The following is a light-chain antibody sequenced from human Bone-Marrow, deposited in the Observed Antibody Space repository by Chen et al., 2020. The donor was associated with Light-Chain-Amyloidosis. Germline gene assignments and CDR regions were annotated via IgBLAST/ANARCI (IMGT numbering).Light chain of an antibody. CDR1: ISDIGSYDY. CDR2: DLT. Sequence: QSALTQPASVSGSPGQSITISCTGTISDIGSYDYVSWFQQRPGKAPKLMIQDLTIRPAGVSDRVSAAKSGNSAARTISGLRAEDEADYYCSSFRTYTAVVVGGGTKLTVL. J-gene: IGLJ2*01. V-gene: IGLV2-14*03. CDR3: SSFRTYTAVV.